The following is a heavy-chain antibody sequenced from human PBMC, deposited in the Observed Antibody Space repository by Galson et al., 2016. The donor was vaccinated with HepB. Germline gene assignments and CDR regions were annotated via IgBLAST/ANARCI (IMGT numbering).Heavy chain of an antibody. J-gene: IGHJ4*02. CDR3: AKEMRWLKLGLDY. V-gene: IGHV3-23*01. Sequence: SLRLSCAASGFTFSTYAMSWVRLVPGKGLEWVAVVSGNGGTVYYSDSVKGRFTISRDNSKNTLYLQMNSLRAEDTATYYCAKEMRWLKLGLDYWGQGTRVTVSS. D-gene: IGHD5-24*01. CDR2: VSGNGGTV. CDR1: GFTFSTYA.